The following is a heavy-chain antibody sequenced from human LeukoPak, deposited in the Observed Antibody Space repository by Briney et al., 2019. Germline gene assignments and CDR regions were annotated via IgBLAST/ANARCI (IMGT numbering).Heavy chain of an antibody. D-gene: IGHD3-10*01. CDR1: GFTFSNYG. CDR2: IRYDGSNK. Sequence: SGGSLRLSCAASGFTFSNYGMYWVRQAPGKGLEWVAFIRYDGSNKYCADSVKGRFTISRDNSKKMLYLQMNSLRAEDTAVYYCAKDLNYYGSGNYPHDAFDIWGHGTMVTVSS. J-gene: IGHJ3*02. CDR3: AKDLNYYGSGNYPHDAFDI. V-gene: IGHV3-30*02.